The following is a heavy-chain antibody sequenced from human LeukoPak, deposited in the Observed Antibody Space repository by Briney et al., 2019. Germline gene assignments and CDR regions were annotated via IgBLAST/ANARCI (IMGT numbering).Heavy chain of an antibody. CDR3: AKDGGVRGPDYYYYMDL. CDR1: GFTFSSYE. Sequence: GGSLRLSCAASGFTFSSYEMNWVRQAPGKGLEWVSYISSSGSTIYYADSVKGRFTISRDNAKNSLYLQMNSLRAEDTAVYHCAKDGGVRGPDYYYYMDLWGKGTTVTIFS. V-gene: IGHV3-48*03. J-gene: IGHJ6*03. CDR2: ISSSGSTI. D-gene: IGHD3-10*01.